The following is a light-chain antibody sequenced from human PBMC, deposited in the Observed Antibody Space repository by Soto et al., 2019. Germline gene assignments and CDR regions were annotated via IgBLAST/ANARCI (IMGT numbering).Light chain of an antibody. CDR2: AAS. CDR1: QSISNH. J-gene: IGKJ1*01. Sequence: DIQMTQSPSSLSASVEDRVIITCRASQSISNHLNWYQQKPGKAPKLLIFAASSLQSGVPSRFSGSGSGTDFTLTISCLQSEDFATYYCQQYYSYSWTFGQGTKVDIK. V-gene: IGKV1-39*01. CDR3: QQYYSYSWT.